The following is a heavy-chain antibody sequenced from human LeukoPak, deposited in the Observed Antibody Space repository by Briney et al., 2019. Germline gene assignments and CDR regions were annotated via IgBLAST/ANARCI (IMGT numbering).Heavy chain of an antibody. V-gene: IGHV3-30*04. Sequence: GGSLRLSCAASGFTFSSYAMHWVRQAPGKGLEWVAVISYDGSNKYYADSVKGRFTISRDNSKNTLYLQMNSLRAEDTAVYYCARDGVDTAMVSYYYYMDVWGKGTTVTVSS. J-gene: IGHJ6*03. CDR2: ISYDGSNK. CDR1: GFTFSSYA. D-gene: IGHD5-18*01. CDR3: ARDGVDTAMVSYYYYMDV.